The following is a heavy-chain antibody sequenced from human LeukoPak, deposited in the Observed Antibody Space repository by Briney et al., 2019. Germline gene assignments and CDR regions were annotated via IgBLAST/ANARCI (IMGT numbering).Heavy chain of an antibody. CDR2: IKSDGST. CDR3: AKEAGYSSSWPQNWFGP. CDR1: GFTFSSYN. J-gene: IGHJ5*02. Sequence: SGGSLRLSCEASGFTFSSYNMNWVRQAPGKRLEWVSRIKSDGSTIYADSVKGRFTISRDNSKNTLYLQMNSLRAEDTAVYYCAKEAGYSSSWPQNWFGPWGQGTLVTVSS. D-gene: IGHD6-13*01. V-gene: IGHV3-23*01.